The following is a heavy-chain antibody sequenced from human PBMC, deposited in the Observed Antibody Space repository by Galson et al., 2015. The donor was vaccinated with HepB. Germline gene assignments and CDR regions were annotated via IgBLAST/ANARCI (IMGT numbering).Heavy chain of an antibody. V-gene: IGHV1-24*01. D-gene: IGHD3-9*01. J-gene: IGHJ4*02. CDR1: GYTLTELS. Sequence: SVKVSCKVSGYTLTELSMHWVRQAPGKGLEWMGGFDPEDGETIYAQKFQGRVTMTEDTSTDTAYMELSSLRSEDTAVYYCATLSILTGSFDYWGQGTLVTVSS. CDR2: FDPEDGET. CDR3: ATLSILTGSFDY.